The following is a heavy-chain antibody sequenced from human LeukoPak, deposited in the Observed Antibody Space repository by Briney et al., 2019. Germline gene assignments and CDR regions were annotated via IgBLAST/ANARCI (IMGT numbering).Heavy chain of an antibody. D-gene: IGHD3-22*01. CDR1: VGSVNSYY. Sequence: SETLSLTCTVSVGSVNSYYWSWIRQPPGKGLEWIGYISYSGSTNYNPSLKSRVTISIDTSKNQVSLKLTPVTAADTAVYSCARHLYSYDSSPYYPWGQGTLVTVSS. V-gene: IGHV4-59*02. CDR2: ISYSGST. CDR3: ARHLYSYDSSPYYP. J-gene: IGHJ5*02.